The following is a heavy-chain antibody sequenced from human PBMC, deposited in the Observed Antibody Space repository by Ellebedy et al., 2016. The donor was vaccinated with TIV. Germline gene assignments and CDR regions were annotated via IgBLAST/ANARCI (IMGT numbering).Heavy chain of an antibody. CDR1: GFTFSSYA. CDR2: ISSGGGT. CDR3: AKNPYDTSGYYPDAYYYYYGMDV. J-gene: IGHJ6*02. Sequence: GESLKISCGASGFTFSSYAMSWVRQAPGKGLEWVSIISSGGGTYYADSVKGRFTISRDNAKNTLYLQTNSLRAEATAVYYCAKNPYDTSGYYPDAYYYYYGMDVWGQGTTVTVSS. D-gene: IGHD3-22*01. V-gene: IGHV3-23*01.